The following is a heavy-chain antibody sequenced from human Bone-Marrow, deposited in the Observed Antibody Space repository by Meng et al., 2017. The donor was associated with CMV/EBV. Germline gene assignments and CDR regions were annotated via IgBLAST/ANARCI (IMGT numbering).Heavy chain of an antibody. V-gene: IGHV1-69*02. D-gene: IGHD2-2*01. CDR1: GGTFSSYT. CDR2: IIPILGIA. Sequence: SVKVSCKASGGTFSSYTISWVRQAPGQGLEWMGRIIPILGIANYAQKFQGRVTITADKSTSTAYMELSSLRSEDKAVYYCASTVVVQDATSYYYYYYGMDVWGQGTTVTVSS. J-gene: IGHJ6*02. CDR3: ASTVVVQDATSYYYYYYGMDV.